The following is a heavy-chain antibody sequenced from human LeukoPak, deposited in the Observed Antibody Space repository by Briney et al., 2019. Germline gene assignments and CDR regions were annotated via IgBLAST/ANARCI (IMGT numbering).Heavy chain of an antibody. CDR2: MNPNSGNT. J-gene: IGHJ6*02. D-gene: IGHD3-3*01. CDR1: GYTFTGYY. CDR3: ARAKTYYDFWSGYWRGYYYYGMDV. V-gene: IGHV1-8*02. Sequence: ASVKVSCKASGYTFTGYYMHWVRQAPGQGLEWMGWMNPNSGNTGYAQKFQGRVTMTRNTSISTAYMELSSLRSEDTAVYYCARAKTYYDFWSGYWRGYYYYGMDVWGQGTTVTVSS.